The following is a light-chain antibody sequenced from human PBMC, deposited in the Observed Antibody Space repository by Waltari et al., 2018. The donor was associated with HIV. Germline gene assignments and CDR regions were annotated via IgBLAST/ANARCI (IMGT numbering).Light chain of an antibody. CDR3: MQALQTPYT. J-gene: IGKJ2*01. CDR2: LGS. V-gene: IGKV2-28*01. Sequence: DIVMTQSPLSLHVPPGEPASLSCSSSQSLLHSNGYNYLDWYLQKPGQSPQLLIYLGSNRASGVPDRFSGSGSGTDFTLKISRVEAEDVGVYYCMQALQTPYTFGQGTKLEIK. CDR1: QSLLHSNGYNY.